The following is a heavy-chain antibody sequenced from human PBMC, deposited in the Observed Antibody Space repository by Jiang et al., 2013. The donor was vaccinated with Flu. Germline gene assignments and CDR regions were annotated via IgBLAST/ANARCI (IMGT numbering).Heavy chain of an antibody. Sequence: PGLVKPSETLSLTCTVSGGSISSYYWIWIRQPAEKGLEWIGRIYSSGSTNYNPSLKSRVTMSVDRSKSHFSLELSSVTAADTAVYYCARESYGDYHLDYWGQGTLVTVSS. D-gene: IGHD4-17*01. CDR2: IYSSGST. CDR3: ARESYGDYHLDY. CDR1: GGSISSYY. V-gene: IGHV4-4*07. J-gene: IGHJ4*02.